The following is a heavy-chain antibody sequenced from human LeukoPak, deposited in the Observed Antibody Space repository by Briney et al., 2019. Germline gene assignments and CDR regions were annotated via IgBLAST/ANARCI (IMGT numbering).Heavy chain of an antibody. Sequence: GGSLRLSCAASGFTFSSYSMNWVRQAPGKGLEWVPSISGSSSYIYYVDSVKGRFTISRDNAKNSLYLQMNSLRAEDTAVYYCARGVRLFDYWGQGTLVTVSS. D-gene: IGHD3-3*01. V-gene: IGHV3-21*01. CDR1: GFTFSSYS. CDR2: ISGSSSYI. CDR3: ARGVRLFDY. J-gene: IGHJ4*02.